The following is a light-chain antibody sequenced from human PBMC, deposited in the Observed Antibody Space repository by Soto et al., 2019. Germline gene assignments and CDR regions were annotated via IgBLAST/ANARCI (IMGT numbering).Light chain of an antibody. Sequence: QSVLTKPPSASGTPGQRVTISCYGSGSSIGTNTVNWNRQLPGTVPKLLIYGDNQLPSGVPDRFSGSKSGTSASLAISGLQSEDGADEYCAALYGSLNKVLFGGGTTLTVL. V-gene: IGLV1-44*01. CDR2: GDN. CDR1: GSSIGTNT. CDR3: AALYGSLNKVL. J-gene: IGLJ2*01.